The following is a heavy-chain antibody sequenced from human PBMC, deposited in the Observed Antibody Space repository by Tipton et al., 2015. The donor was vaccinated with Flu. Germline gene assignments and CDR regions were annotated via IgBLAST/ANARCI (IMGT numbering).Heavy chain of an antibody. Sequence: TLSLTCAVSGYSISSGYYWCWIRQPPGKGLEWIGSIYHSGSTYYNPSLKSRVTISVDTSKNQFSLKLSSVTAADTAVYYCARQERSGWFLDYWGQGTLVTVSS. CDR1: GYSISSGYY. V-gene: IGHV4-38-2*01. CDR3: ARQERSGWFLDY. J-gene: IGHJ4*02. CDR2: IYHSGST. D-gene: IGHD6-19*01.